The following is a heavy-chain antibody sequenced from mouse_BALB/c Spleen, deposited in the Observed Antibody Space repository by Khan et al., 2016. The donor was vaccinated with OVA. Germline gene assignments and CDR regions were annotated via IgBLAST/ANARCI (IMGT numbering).Heavy chain of an antibody. J-gene: IGHJ4*01. Sequence: VQLKESGAELVKPGASVTLSCTASGFNIKDTYVHWLNQRLEQGLQWIVTIDPANGNTKYNPKFQSKATITADTSSNTAYLHFSTLTSEDTAVYYCARGGWSYAMDYWGQGTSVTVSS. CDR2: IDPANGNT. CDR3: ARGGWSYAMDY. CDR1: GFNIKDTY. D-gene: IGHD1-1*02. V-gene: IGHV14-3*02.